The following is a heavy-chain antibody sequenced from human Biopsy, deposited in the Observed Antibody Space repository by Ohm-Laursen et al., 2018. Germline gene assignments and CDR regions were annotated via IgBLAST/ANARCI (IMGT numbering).Heavy chain of an antibody. D-gene: IGHD5-24*01. Sequence: SETLSLTCTVSGCPIDSYHWSWIRQPTGKALEWIGYIYFTGINSYNPPRKSRVTMSVNTSKKQFSLGLSSETGTDTAVYYCASAGYNPDWNFDLWGRGTRVTVSS. CDR2: IYFTGIN. V-gene: IGHV4-59*12. CDR1: GCPIDSYH. J-gene: IGHJ2*01. CDR3: ASAGYNPDWNFDL.